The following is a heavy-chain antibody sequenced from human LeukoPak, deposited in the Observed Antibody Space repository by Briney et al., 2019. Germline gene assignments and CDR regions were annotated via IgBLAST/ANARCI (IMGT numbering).Heavy chain of an antibody. D-gene: IGHD2-2*01. V-gene: IGHV3-48*03. Sequence: GGSLRPSCATSGFTFSSYEMNWVRQAPGKGLEWVSYVSGNGDTYYYAGSLRARFTISRDNAKNSLYLQMNSLRVEDTAVYYCVSAYAGLFDYWGQGTLVTVSS. CDR3: VSAYAGLFDY. CDR2: VSGNGDTY. CDR1: GFTFSSYE. J-gene: IGHJ4*02.